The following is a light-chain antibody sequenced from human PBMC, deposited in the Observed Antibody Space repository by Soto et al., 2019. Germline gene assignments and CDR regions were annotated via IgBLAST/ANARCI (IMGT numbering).Light chain of an antibody. Sequence: DIKMTHSPSSLSACVGEGVAIACRASQGIRNDLGWYQQRPGKAPKRLIYAASTLQPGVPSRFSGSGSGTDFTLTIISLQPEDVATYYCLQHNTYPRTFGQGTKVDIK. CDR3: LQHNTYPRT. CDR2: AAS. CDR1: QGIRND. V-gene: IGKV1-17*01. J-gene: IGKJ1*01.